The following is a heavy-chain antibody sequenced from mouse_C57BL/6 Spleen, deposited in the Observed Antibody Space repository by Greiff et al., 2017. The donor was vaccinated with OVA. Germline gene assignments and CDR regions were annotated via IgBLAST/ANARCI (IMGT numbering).Heavy chain of an antibody. CDR3: ESKNYDGPYYFDY. V-gene: IGHV1-52*01. D-gene: IGHD2-4*01. CDR1: GYTFTSYW. CDR2: IDPSDSET. Sequence: QVQLQQPGAELVRPGSSVKLSCKASGYTFTSYWMHWVKQRPIQGLEWIGNIDPSDSETHYNQKFKDKATLTVDKSSSTAYMQLSSLTSEDSAVDYCESKNYDGPYYFDYWGKGTTLTVSS. J-gene: IGHJ2*01.